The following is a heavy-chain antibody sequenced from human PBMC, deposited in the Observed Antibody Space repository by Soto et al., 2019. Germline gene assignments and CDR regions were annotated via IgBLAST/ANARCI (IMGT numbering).Heavy chain of an antibody. J-gene: IGHJ5*02. CDR1: GGSISSGDYY. Sequence: QVQLQESGPGLVKPSQTLSLTCTVSGGSISSGDYYWTWIRQQPGKGLEWIGYIDHRGSAYYNPSNKSRLTMSVDTSKNQASLKFTSVTAADTAVYYCARDENCGYVGADAGSPGTLVTVSS. CDR3: ARDENCGYVGADA. V-gene: IGHV4-31*03. D-gene: IGHD5-12*01. CDR2: IDHRGSA.